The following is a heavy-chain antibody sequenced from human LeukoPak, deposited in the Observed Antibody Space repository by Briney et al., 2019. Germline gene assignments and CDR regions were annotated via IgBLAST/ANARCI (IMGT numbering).Heavy chain of an antibody. V-gene: IGHV3-13*01. J-gene: IGHJ6*02. D-gene: IGHD2-8*02. CDR1: GFTFSSYD. CDR3: ARGSGGYPYYYGMDV. CDR2: IGTAGDT. Sequence: GGSLRLSFAASGFTFSSYDMHWVRQATGKGLEWVSAIGTAGDTYDPGSVKGRVTISRENAKNSLYLQMNSLRAGDTAVYYCARGSGGYPYYYGMDVWGQGTTVTVSS.